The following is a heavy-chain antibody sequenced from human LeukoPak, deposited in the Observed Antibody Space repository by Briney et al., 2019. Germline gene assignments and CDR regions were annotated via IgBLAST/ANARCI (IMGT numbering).Heavy chain of an antibody. CDR1: GYTFTSYD. D-gene: IGHD3-3*01. CDR2: MNPNSGNT. Sequence: ASVKVSCKASGYTFTSYDINWVRQATGQGLEWMGWMNPNSGNTGYAQKFQGRVTITRNTSISTAYMELSSLRSEDTAVYYCARGSPITIFGVIQLAGAFDIWGQGTMVTASS. J-gene: IGHJ3*02. V-gene: IGHV1-8*03. CDR3: ARGSPITIFGVIQLAGAFDI.